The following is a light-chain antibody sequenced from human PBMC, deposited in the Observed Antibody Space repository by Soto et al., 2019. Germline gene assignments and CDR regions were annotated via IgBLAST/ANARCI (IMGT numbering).Light chain of an antibody. J-gene: IGLJ3*02. Sequence: QSALTQPRSVSGSPGQSVTISCTGTSSDVGGYNYVSWYQQRPGKAPKLIIYDVIKRPSGVPDHFSASKSGNTASLTISGLQAEDEADYYCCSFAGRYTWVFGGGTKLTVL. CDR1: SSDVGGYNY. CDR2: DVI. V-gene: IGLV2-11*01. CDR3: CSFAGRYTWV.